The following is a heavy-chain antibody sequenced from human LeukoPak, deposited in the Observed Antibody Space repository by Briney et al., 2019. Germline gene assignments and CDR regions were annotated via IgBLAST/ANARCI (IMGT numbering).Heavy chain of an antibody. CDR3: AHSPLETHAFEI. J-gene: IGHJ3*02. CDR2: IYWDDDK. D-gene: IGHD1-1*01. CDR1: GFSLSTSEVG. V-gene: IGHV2-5*02. Sequence: ESGPTLVNPTQTLTLTCTFSGFSLSTSEVGVVWVRQPPGKALEWLALIYWDDDKRYSPSLKGRLTISKDTSKNQVVLTMTNMDPFDTATYYCAHSPLETHAFEIWGQGTVVTVSP.